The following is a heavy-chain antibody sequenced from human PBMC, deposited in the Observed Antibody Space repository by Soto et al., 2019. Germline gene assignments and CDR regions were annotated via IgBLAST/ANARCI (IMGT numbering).Heavy chain of an antibody. Sequence: QITLKESGPTLVKPTQTLTLTCTFSGFSLSTSGVGVGWIRQPPGKALEWLALIYWDDDKRYSPSLKSRLTITKDTYKNQVGRTITNMDPVDTATYYCAHLKTYYYGSGNNYWGQGTLVTVSS. CDR3: AHLKTYYYGSGNNY. D-gene: IGHD3-10*01. J-gene: IGHJ4*02. CDR1: GFSLSTSGVG. CDR2: IYWDDDK. V-gene: IGHV2-5*02.